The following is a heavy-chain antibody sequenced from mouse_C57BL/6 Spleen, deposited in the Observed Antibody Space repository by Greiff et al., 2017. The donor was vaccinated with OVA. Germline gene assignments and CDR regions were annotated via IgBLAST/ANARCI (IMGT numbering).Heavy chain of an antibody. CDR1: GFSLTSYG. CDR3: ARHRVTGTGWYFEV. CDR2: IWSDGST. J-gene: IGHJ1*03. D-gene: IGHD2-13*01. V-gene: IGHV2-6-1*01. Sequence: QVQLQQSGPGLVAPSQSLSITCTVSGFSLTSYGVHWVRQPPGKGLEWLVVIWSDGSTTYNSALKSRLSISKDNSKSQVFLKMNSLQTDDTAMYYCARHRVTGTGWYFEVWGTGTTVTVSS.